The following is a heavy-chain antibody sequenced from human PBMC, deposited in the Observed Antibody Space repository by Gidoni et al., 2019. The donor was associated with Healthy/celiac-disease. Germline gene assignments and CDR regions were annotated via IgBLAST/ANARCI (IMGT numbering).Heavy chain of an antibody. CDR1: GYSITSSNW. V-gene: IGHV4-28*01. Sequence: QVQLQESGPGLVKPSDTLTLTCPVSGYSITSSNWWGWIRQPPGKGLEWIGYIYYSGSTYYTPSLKSRVTMSVDTSKNQFALKLSSVTAVDTAVYYCARKVRTAMPYYYYYYMDVWGKGTTVTVSS. J-gene: IGHJ6*03. D-gene: IGHD5-18*01. CDR2: IYYSGST. CDR3: ARKVRTAMPYYYYYYMDV.